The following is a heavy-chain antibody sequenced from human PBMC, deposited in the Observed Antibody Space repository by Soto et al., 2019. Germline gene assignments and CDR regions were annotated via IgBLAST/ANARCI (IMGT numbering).Heavy chain of an antibody. Sequence: QVQLQESGPGLVKPSQTLSLTCTVSGGSISSGDYYWSWIRQPPGKGLEWIGYIYYSGSTYYNPSLKSRVTISVDTSKNQFSLKLSSVTAADTAVYYCARVSLYYYDSSGYPDYWGQGTLVTVSS. CDR2: IYYSGST. CDR1: GGSISSGDYY. J-gene: IGHJ4*02. CDR3: ARVSLYYYDSSGYPDY. D-gene: IGHD3-22*01. V-gene: IGHV4-30-4*01.